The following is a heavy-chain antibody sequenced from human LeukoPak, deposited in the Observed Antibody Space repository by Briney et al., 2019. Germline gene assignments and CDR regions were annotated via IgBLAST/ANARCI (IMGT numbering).Heavy chain of an antibody. J-gene: IGHJ4*02. V-gene: IGHV3-53*01. D-gene: IGHD2-8*01. Sequence: GGSLRLSCAASWFTVSSNYISCVSQAPGKGLESVSVIYSGGSTYYADSVKGRFTISRDNSKNTLYLQMNSLRAEDTVVYYCARETGVYYFDYWGQGTLVTVSS. CDR1: WFTVSSNY. CDR2: IYSGGST. CDR3: ARETGVYYFDY.